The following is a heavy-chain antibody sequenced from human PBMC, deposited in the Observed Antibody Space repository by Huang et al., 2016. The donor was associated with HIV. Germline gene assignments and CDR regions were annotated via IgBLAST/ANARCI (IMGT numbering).Heavy chain of an antibody. Sequence: QLLLQESGPGLVKPSEALALTCAWSGGSIRSSDYHWGWIRQPPGKGLEWIGSLYYKGSTHYSPSLKSRVTIAVDTSKNLFFLNLTSMTAADTAVYYCARHREGPVAYYSGWGSHLNYMDVWGRGRTVVVSS. D-gene: IGHD3-10*01. V-gene: IGHV4-39*01. CDR2: LYYKGST. J-gene: IGHJ6*03. CDR1: GGSIRSSDYH. CDR3: ARHREGPVAYYSGWGSHLNYMDV.